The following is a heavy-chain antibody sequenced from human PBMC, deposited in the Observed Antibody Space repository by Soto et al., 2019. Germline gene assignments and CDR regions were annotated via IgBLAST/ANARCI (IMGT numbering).Heavy chain of an antibody. CDR3: VREQSGRRSLDS. CDR1: GFTFSHYS. D-gene: IGHD1-26*01. J-gene: IGHJ4*02. CDR2: ISSSGSYT. V-gene: IGHV3-11*06. Sequence: QVQLVESGGGLVKPGESLRLSCAASGFTFSHYSMTWIRQAPGKGLEWVSYISSSGSYTNYADSLQGRFIVSRDSARNSFFLQMHSLRADDTAVYYCVREQSGRRSLDSWCQGTLVTVSS.